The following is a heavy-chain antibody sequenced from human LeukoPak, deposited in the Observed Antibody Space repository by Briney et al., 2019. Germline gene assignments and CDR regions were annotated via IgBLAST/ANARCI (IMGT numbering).Heavy chain of an antibody. CDR3: ARDWRGGSCWLN. J-gene: IGHJ4*02. Sequence: GGSLRLSCAASGFAFSSYWMSWVRQAPGKGLEWVANIKHDGSAKYYVDSVKGRFTISRDNAKNSLYLQMNSLRVEDTAVYYCARDWRGGSCWLNWGQGIRVTVSS. D-gene: IGHD2-15*01. CDR2: IKHDGSAK. V-gene: IGHV3-7*01. CDR1: GFAFSSYW.